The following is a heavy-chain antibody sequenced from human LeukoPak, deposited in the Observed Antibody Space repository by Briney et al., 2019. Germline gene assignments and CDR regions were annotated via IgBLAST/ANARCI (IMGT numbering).Heavy chain of an antibody. Sequence: PGGSLRLSCAASAFTFSSYAMSWVRPAPGKGLEWVSAISGSGGSTYYADSVKGRFTISRDNSKNTLYLQMNSLRAEDTAVYYCAKDGTAMGLLDAFDIWGQGTMVTVSS. D-gene: IGHD5-18*01. V-gene: IGHV3-23*01. CDR3: AKDGTAMGLLDAFDI. CDR2: ISGSGGST. J-gene: IGHJ3*02. CDR1: AFTFSSYA.